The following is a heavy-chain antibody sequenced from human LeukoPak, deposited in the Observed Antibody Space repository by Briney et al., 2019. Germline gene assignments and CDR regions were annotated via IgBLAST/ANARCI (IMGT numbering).Heavy chain of an antibody. J-gene: IGHJ4*02. V-gene: IGHV5-51*01. Sequence: GESLKISCKGSGYSFTSYWIGWVRQMPGKGLEWMGTIYPGGSDARYSPSFQGQATISAGKSISTAYLQWSSLKASDTAIYYCARDYTRSSPFDYWGQGTLVTVSS. CDR2: IYPGGSDA. CDR1: GYSFTSYW. D-gene: IGHD2-2*02. CDR3: ARDYTRSSPFDY.